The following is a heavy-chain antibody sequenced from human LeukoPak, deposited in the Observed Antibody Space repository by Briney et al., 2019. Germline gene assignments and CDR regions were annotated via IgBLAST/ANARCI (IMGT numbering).Heavy chain of an antibody. CDR2: IYYSGST. V-gene: IGHV4-39*07. Sequence: SETLSLTCTVSGGSISSYYWGWIRQPPGKGLEWIGSIYYSGSTYYNPSLKSRVTISVDTSKNQFSLKLSSVTAADTAVYYCARRGYYYYYMDVWGKGTTVTVSS. J-gene: IGHJ6*03. CDR3: ARRGYYYYYMDV. CDR1: GGSISSYY.